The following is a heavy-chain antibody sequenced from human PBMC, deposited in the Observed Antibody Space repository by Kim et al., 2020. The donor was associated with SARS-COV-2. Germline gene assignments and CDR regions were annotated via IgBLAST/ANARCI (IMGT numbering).Heavy chain of an antibody. J-gene: IGHJ6*03. D-gene: IGHD6-6*01. CDR3: ARTGSSGYYYYYYMDV. V-gene: IGHV4-59*01. Sequence: SLKSRVTIPVDTSKNQFSLKLSPVTAADTAVYYCARTGSSGYYYYYYMDVWGKGTTVTVSS.